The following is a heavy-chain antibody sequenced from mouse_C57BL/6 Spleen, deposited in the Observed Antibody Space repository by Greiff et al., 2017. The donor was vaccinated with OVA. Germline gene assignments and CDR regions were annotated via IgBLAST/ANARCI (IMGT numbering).Heavy chain of an antibody. CDR3: SRGFITTVVAPPYAIDY. CDR1: GYTFTSYW. V-gene: IGHV1-72*01. J-gene: IGHJ4*01. CDR2: IDPNSGGT. D-gene: IGHD1-1*01. Sequence: QVQLKQPGAELMKPGASVKLSCKASGYTFTSYWMHWVKQRPGRGLEWIGRIDPNSGGTKYNEKFKSKATLTVDKPSSTAYMQLSGLTSEDSAVYYCSRGFITTVVAPPYAIDYWGQGTSVTVSS.